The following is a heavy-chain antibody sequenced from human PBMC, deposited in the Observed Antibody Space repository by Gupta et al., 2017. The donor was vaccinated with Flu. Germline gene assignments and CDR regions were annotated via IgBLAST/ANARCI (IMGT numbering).Heavy chain of an antibody. Sequence: QVQLVQSGAEVKKPGASVKVSCKASGSTFTGYYMHWVRQAPGQGLEWMGRINPNSGGTNYAQKFQGRVTMTRDTSISTAYMELSRLRSDDTAVYYCARMRIFGVVTTYYFDYWGQGTLVTVSS. J-gene: IGHJ4*02. CDR3: ARMRIFGVVTTYYFDY. CDR1: GSTFTGYY. CDR2: INPNSGGT. V-gene: IGHV1-2*06. D-gene: IGHD3-3*01.